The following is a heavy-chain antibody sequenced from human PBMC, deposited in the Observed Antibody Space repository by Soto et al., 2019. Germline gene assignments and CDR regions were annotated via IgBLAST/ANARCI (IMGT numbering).Heavy chain of an antibody. J-gene: IGHJ6*02. D-gene: IGHD1-26*01. Sequence: SETLSLTCTVSGGSISSYYWSWIRQPPGKGLEWIGYIYYSGSTNYNPSLKSRVTISVDTSKNQFSLKLSSVTAADTAVYYCARRSGSYFYYYYGMDVWGQGTTVTVSS. V-gene: IGHV4-59*01. CDR1: GGSISSYY. CDR2: IYYSGST. CDR3: ARRSGSYFYYYYGMDV.